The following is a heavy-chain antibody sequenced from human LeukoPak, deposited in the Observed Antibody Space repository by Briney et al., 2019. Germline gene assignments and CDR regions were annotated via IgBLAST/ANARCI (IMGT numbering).Heavy chain of an antibody. CDR2: ISSSSSTI. Sequence: PGGSLRLSCAASGFTFSSYSMNWVRQAPGKGLEWVSYISSSSSTIYYADSVKGRFTISRDNSKNTLYLQMNSLRAEDTAVYYCAKMSSRDPLDYWGQGTLVTVSS. CDR1: GFTFSSYS. J-gene: IGHJ4*02. D-gene: IGHD6-13*01. V-gene: IGHV3-48*01. CDR3: AKMSSRDPLDY.